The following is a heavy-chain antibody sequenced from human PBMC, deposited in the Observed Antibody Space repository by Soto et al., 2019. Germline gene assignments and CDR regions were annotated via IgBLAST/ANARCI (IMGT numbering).Heavy chain of an antibody. CDR1: GFTVSNNY. CDR2: IYNVGST. J-gene: IGHJ4*02. D-gene: IGHD6-19*01. Sequence: GSQRLSCAASGFTVSNNYMSWVRQAPGKGLEWVSLIYNVGSTYYADSVKGRFTISRDNSKNTLYLQMNSLRAEDTAVYYCARSTPTTAVAFDYWGQGT. V-gene: IGHV3-53*01. CDR3: ARSTPTTAVAFDY.